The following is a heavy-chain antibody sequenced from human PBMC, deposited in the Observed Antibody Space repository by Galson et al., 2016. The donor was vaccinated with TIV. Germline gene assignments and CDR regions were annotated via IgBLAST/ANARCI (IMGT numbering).Heavy chain of an antibody. J-gene: IGHJ4*02. CDR3: TTELGYCSGGYCYYFDY. V-gene: IGHV3-15*01. CDR2: ITSNFDGWTT. Sequence: SLRLSCAASGFIFSNAWMSWVRQAPGKGLEWVGRITSNFDGWTTDYAEPVKGRFTISRHDSKNKLYLQMNRLKTEDTAVYYCTTELGYCSGGYCYYFDYWGQGTLVTVSS. D-gene: IGHD2-15*01. CDR1: GFIFSNAW.